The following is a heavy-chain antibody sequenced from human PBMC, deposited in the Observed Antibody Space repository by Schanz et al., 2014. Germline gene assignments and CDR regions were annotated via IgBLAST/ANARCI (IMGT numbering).Heavy chain of an antibody. Sequence: EVQLVESGGGLVQPGGSLRLSCAASGFTFNNYDMNWVRLVPGKGLECVSGISGGGGSAYYADSVKGRFTISRDNSKNTLYLQMSSLRAEDTAVYYCVRDKKGFVAVAGRAPFDYWGQGTLVTVSS. D-gene: IGHD6-19*01. J-gene: IGHJ4*02. CDR2: ISGGGGSA. CDR3: VRDKKGFVAVAGRAPFDY. V-gene: IGHV3-23*04. CDR1: GFTFNNYD.